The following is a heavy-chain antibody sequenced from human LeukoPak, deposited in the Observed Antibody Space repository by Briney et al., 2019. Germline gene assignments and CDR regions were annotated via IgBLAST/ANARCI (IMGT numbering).Heavy chain of an antibody. J-gene: IGHJ4*02. CDR1: GGSISSGDYY. D-gene: IGHD3-22*01. Sequence: SETLSLTCTVSGGSISSGDYYWRWIRQPPGKGLEWIGYIYYSGSTYYSPSLKSHVTISLDTSKNQFSLRLSSVTAADTAVYYCANERSGYYDYWGQGTLVTVSS. CDR2: IYYSGST. CDR3: ANERSGYYDY. V-gene: IGHV4-30-4*08.